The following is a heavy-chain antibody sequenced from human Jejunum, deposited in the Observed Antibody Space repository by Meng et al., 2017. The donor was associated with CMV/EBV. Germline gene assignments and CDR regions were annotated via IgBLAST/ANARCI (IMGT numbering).Heavy chain of an antibody. V-gene: IGHV4-59*11. CDR3: ARTVTRRPRFDP. J-gene: IGHJ5*02. Sequence: CTVSGDSFGTHYWSWIRQPPGKGLEWLGYIFYSGSINYNPALKSRVSISIDTSKNQFSLKLRSVTAADTAFYYCARTVTRRPRFDPWGQGTLVTVSS. D-gene: IGHD2-21*02. CDR2: IFYSGSI. CDR1: GDSFGTHY.